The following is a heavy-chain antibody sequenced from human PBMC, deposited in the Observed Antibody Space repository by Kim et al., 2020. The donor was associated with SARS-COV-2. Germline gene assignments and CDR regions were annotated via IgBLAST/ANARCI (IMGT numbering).Heavy chain of an antibody. D-gene: IGHD6-19*01. J-gene: IGHJ6*02. CDR2: ISGSGGST. CDR1: GFTFSSYA. V-gene: IGHV3-23*01. CDR3: ASAVAGTGWGLYYYYYGMDV. Sequence: GGSLRLSCAASGFTFSSYAMSWVRQAPGKGLEWVSAISGSGGSTYYADSVKGRFTISRDNSKNTLYLQMNSLRAEDTAVYYCASAVAGTGWGLYYYYYGMDVWGQGTTVTVSS.